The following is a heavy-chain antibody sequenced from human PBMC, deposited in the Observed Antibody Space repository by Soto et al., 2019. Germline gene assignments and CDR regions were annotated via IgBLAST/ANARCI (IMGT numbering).Heavy chain of an antibody. CDR2: ISGSGGST. CDR3: ASQLAAAGTVDY. CDR1: GFIFSSYA. V-gene: IGHV3-23*01. Sequence: PVGSLRLSCAASGFIFSSYAMSWVRPAPGKELEWVSAISGSGGSTYYADSVKGRFTISRDNSKNTLYLQMNSLRAEDTAVYYCASQLAAAGTVDYWGQGTLVTVSS. J-gene: IGHJ4*02. D-gene: IGHD6-13*01.